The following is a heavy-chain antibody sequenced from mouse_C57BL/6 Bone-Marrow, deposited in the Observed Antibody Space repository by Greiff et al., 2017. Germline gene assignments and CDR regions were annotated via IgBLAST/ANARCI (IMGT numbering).Heavy chain of an antibody. CDR1: GFTFSDYY. CDR3: ARRTGYYAMNY. Sequence: EVQVVESEGGLVQPGSSMKLSCTASGFTFSDYYMAWVRQVPEKGLEWIANINSDGSSTYYLDSLKSRFIFSRDNAKNILYLQMSSLKSEDTATYYCARRTGYYAMNYWGQGTSVTVSS. V-gene: IGHV5-16*02. J-gene: IGHJ4*01. CDR2: INSDGSST.